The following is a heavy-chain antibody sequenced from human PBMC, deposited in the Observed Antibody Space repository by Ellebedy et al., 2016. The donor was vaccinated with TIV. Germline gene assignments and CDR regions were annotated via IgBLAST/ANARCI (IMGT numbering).Heavy chain of an antibody. J-gene: IGHJ4*02. CDR1: GFTVSSNY. CDR3: ARSPSSGYYGY. Sequence: GESLKISCAASGFTVSSNYMSWIRQAPGKGLEWVSYISSSGSTIYYADSVKGRFTISRDNSKNTLYLQMNSLRAEDTAVYYCARSPSSGYYGYWGQGTLVTVSS. D-gene: IGHD3-22*01. CDR2: ISSSGSTI. V-gene: IGHV3-11*04.